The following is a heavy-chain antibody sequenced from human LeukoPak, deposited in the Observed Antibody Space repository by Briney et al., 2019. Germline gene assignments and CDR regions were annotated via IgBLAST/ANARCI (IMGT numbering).Heavy chain of an antibody. CDR3: ARFIAAPYYFDY. CDR1: GFTFSSFG. CDR2: ISDNGGSI. V-gene: IGHV3-23*01. J-gene: IGHJ4*02. Sequence: PGGSLRLSCAASGFTFSSFGMTWVRQAPGKGLEWVSAISDNGGSIFYADSVKGRFTISRDNAKNSLYLQMNSLRAEDTAVYYCARFIAAPYYFDYWGRGTLVTVSS. D-gene: IGHD6-13*01.